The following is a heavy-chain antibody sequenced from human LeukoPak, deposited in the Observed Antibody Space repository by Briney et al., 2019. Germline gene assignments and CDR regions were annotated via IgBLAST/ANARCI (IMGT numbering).Heavy chain of an antibody. CDR1: GFTFSSYS. CDR3: ARVSDAYDYFFDY. J-gene: IGHJ4*02. Sequence: GGSLRLSCAASGFTFSSYSMNWVRQAPGKGLEWVSSVSRSSSFIFYADSVQGRFTISRDDAKDSLFLQMNSLRAEDAAVYYCARVSDAYDYFFDYWGQGTLVTVSS. V-gene: IGHV3-21*01. CDR2: VSRSSSFI. D-gene: IGHD5-12*01.